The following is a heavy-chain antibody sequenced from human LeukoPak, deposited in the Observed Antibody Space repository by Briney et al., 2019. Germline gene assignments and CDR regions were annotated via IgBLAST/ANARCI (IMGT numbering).Heavy chain of an antibody. CDR3: AKAGKDIVVVPAAIDY. V-gene: IGHV3-23*01. J-gene: IGHJ4*02. Sequence: PGGSLRLSCEASTFTFTPGWMSWVRQAPGKGLEWVSAISGSGGSTYYADSVKGRFTISRDNSKNTLYLQMNSLRAEDTAVYYCAKAGKDIVVVPAAIDYWGQGTLVTVSS. CDR2: ISGSGGST. CDR1: TFTFTPGW. D-gene: IGHD2-2*01.